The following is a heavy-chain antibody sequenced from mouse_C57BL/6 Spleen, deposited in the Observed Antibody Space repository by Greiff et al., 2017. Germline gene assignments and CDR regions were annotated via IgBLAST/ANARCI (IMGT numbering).Heavy chain of an antibody. J-gene: IGHJ2*01. Sequence: EVKLMESEGGLVQPGSSMKLSCTASGFTFSDYYMAWVRQVPEKGLEWVANINYDGSSTYYLDSLKSRFIISSDNAKNILYLQMSSLKSEDTATYYCARQLLGYFDYWGQGTTLTVSS. CDR1: GFTFSDYY. CDR2: INYDGSST. D-gene: IGHD3-1*01. CDR3: ARQLLGYFDY. V-gene: IGHV5-16*01.